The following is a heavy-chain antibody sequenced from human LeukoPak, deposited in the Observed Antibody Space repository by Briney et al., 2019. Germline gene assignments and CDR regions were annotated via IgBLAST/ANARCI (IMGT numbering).Heavy chain of an antibody. V-gene: IGHV3-33*08. CDR1: GFTFSSYA. J-gene: IGHJ5*02. D-gene: IGHD6-13*01. Sequence: PGGSLRLSCAASGFTFSSYAMSWVRQAPGKGLEWVAVTWYDGSNKYHADSVKGRFTISRDNSKNTLYLEMNSLKVEDTAVYYCAREGKAAGTSGWIDPWGQGTLVTVSS. CDR2: TWYDGSNK. CDR3: AREGKAAGTSGWIDP.